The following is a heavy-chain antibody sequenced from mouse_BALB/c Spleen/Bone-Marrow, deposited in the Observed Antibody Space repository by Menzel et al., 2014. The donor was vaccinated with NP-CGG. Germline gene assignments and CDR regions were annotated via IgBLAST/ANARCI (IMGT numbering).Heavy chain of an antibody. CDR3: TNYYYGSSLFAY. CDR2: IDPANGNT. J-gene: IGHJ3*01. V-gene: IGHV14-3*02. Sequence: VQIQQSGAELVKPGASVKLSCTASGFNIKDTYMHWVKQRPEQGLEWIGRIDPANGNTKYDPKFQGKATITADTSSNTAYLQLSSLTSEDTAVYYCTNYYYGSSLFAYWGQGTLVTVSA. D-gene: IGHD1-1*01. CDR1: GFNIKDTY.